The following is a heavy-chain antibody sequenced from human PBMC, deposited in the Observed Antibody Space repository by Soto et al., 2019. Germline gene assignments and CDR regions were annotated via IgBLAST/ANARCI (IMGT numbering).Heavy chain of an antibody. Sequence: QVQLVESGGGVVQPGRSLRLSCAASGFTFSSYGMHWVRQAPGKGLEWVAVIWYDGSNKYYADSVKGRFTISRDNSKNTLYLQMNSLRAEDTAVYYCAKAFLYGGNPYFDYWGQGTLVTVSS. J-gene: IGHJ4*02. CDR1: GFTFSSYG. D-gene: IGHD4-17*01. CDR2: IWYDGSNK. V-gene: IGHV3-33*06. CDR3: AKAFLYGGNPYFDY.